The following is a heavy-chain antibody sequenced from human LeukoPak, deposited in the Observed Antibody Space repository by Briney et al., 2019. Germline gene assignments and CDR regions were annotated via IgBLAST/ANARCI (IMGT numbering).Heavy chain of an antibody. CDR1: GVSISGNY. CDR2: IFYTGST. Sequence: SETLSLTCTVSGVSISGNYWSWIRQPPGKGLEWIGYIFYTGSTNYNPSLKSRVTISVDTSKNQFSLKLSSVTAADTAVYYCARGYCSGGSCYSYYYYNYMDVWGKGTTVTVSS. J-gene: IGHJ6*03. D-gene: IGHD2-15*01. CDR3: ARGYCSGGSCYSYYYYNYMDV. V-gene: IGHV4-59*12.